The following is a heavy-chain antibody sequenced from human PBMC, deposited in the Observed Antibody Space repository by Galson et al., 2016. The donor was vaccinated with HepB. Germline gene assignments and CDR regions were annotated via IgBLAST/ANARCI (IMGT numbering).Heavy chain of an antibody. D-gene: IGHD2-15*01. CDR3: ARLLHGSWADTFDI. J-gene: IGHJ3*02. CDR2: INPVDSET. V-gene: IGHV5-51*01. Sequence: QSGAEVKEPGESLKVSCKASGYSFTNNWIGWVRQMPGKGLEWMGIINPVDSETRYSPSLEGQVTISADKSIKTAYLQWNSLKASDTAMYYCARLLHGSWADTFDIWGQGTMVTVSS. CDR1: GYSFTNNW.